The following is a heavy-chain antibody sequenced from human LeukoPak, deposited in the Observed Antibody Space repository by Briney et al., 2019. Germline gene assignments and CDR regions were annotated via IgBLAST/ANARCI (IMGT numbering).Heavy chain of an antibody. V-gene: IGHV3-30-3*01. CDR3: ARDIGIVLMLYASDY. D-gene: IGHD2-8*01. J-gene: IGHJ4*02. CDR2: ISYDGSNK. CDR1: GFTFSNYA. Sequence: GGSLRLSCAASGFTFSNYAMHWVRQAPGKGLEWVAVISYDGSNKYYADSVKGRFTISRDNSKNTLYLQMNSLRAEDTAVYYCARDIGIVLMLYASDYWGQGTLVTVSS.